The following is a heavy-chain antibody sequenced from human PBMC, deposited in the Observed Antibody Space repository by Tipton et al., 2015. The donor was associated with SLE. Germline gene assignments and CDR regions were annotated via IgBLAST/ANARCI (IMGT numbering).Heavy chain of an antibody. CDR3: ARDSARGGSLDY. CDR2: IYYSGST. Sequence: GSLRLSCTVSGGSISSSSYYWGWIRQPPGKGLEWIGSIYYSGSTYYNPSLKSRVTISVDTSKNQFSLKLSSVTAADTAVYYCARDSARGGSLDYWGQGTLVTVSS. J-gene: IGHJ4*02. D-gene: IGHD1-26*01. CDR1: GGSISSSSYY. V-gene: IGHV4-39*07.